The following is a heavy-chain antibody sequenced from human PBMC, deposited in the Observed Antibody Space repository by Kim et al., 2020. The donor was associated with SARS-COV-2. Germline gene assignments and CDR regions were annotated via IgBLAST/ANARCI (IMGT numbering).Heavy chain of an antibody. J-gene: IGHJ5*02. CDR1: GGSFSGYY. V-gene: IGHV4-34*01. Sequence: SETLSLTCAVYGGSFSGYYWSWIRQPPGKGLEWIGEINHSGSTNYNPSLKSRVTISVDTSKNQFSLKLSSVTAADTAVYYCARGLEDYYGSGSDWFDPWGQGTLVTVSS. D-gene: IGHD3-10*01. CDR2: INHSGST. CDR3: ARGLEDYYGSGSDWFDP.